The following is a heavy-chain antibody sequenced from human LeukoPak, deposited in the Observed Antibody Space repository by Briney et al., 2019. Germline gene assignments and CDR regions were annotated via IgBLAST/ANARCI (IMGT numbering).Heavy chain of an antibody. CDR1: GFTFSSYS. J-gene: IGHJ2*01. Sequence: GGPLRLSCAASGFTFSSYSMNWVRQAPGKGLEWVSSIRSSSTDTFYADSVKGRFTISRDNAKKSLYLQMNSLRAEDTAVYYCARVGVAVAGDYWYFDLWGRGTLVTVSS. D-gene: IGHD6-19*01. V-gene: IGHV3-21*01. CDR2: IRSSSTDT. CDR3: ARVGVAVAGDYWYFDL.